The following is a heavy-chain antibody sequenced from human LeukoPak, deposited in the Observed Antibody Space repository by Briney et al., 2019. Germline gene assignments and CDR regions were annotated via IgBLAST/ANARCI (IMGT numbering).Heavy chain of an antibody. J-gene: IGHJ4*02. CDR3: ASGTQSDY. D-gene: IGHD3/OR15-3a*01. Sequence: PGRSLRLSCAASGFTFSSYGMHWVRQAPGKGLEWVAVISYDGSNKYYADSVKGRFTISRDNSKNTLYLQMNSLRAEDTAVYYCASGTQSDYWGQGTLVTVSS. CDR1: GFTFSSYG. CDR2: ISYDGSNK. V-gene: IGHV3-30*03.